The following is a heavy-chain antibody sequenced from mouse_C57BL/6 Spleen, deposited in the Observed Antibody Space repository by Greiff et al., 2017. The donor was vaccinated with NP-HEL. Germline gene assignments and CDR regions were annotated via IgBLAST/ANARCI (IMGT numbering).Heavy chain of an antibody. Sequence: EVQLQQSGPELVKPGASVKIPCKASGYTFTDYNMDWVKQSHGKSLEWIGDINPNNGGTIYNQKFKGKATLTVDKSSSTAYMELRSLTSEDTALYYCESSGAPLYYGSRPYYYAMDYWGKRTSDTVSS. V-gene: IGHV1-18*01. CDR2: INPNNGGT. CDR3: ESSGAPLYYGSRPYYYAMDY. D-gene: IGHD1-1*01. J-gene: IGHJ4*01. CDR1: GYTFTDYN.